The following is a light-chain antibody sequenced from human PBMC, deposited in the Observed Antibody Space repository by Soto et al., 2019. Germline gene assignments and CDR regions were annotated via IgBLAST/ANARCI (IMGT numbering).Light chain of an antibody. Sequence: QSALTQPPSVSGAPGQRVTISCTGSSSNIGARYDVHWYQQLPGTAPKLLIYANSNRPSGVPDRFSASKSGTSASLAITGLQAEDEADYYCQSYDTSLSAWVFGGGTQLTVL. CDR3: QSYDTSLSAWV. V-gene: IGLV1-40*01. J-gene: IGLJ3*02. CDR1: SSNIGARYD. CDR2: ANS.